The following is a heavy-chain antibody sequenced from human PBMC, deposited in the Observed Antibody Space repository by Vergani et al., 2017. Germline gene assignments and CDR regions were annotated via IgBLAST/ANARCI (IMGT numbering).Heavy chain of an antibody. CDR2: INPILGVA. D-gene: IGHD6-19*01. J-gene: IGHJ6*02. CDR3: ARESGGGGGGYVGHYGMDV. Sequence: QVQLVQSGAEVKKAGSSVKVSCRASGGTFSVYEISWVRQAPGQGLEWMGRINPILGVANYAQRFQGRVTITADKSTSTAHMELRSLRSEDTAVYYCARESGGGGGGYVGHYGMDVWGQGTTVTVSS. CDR1: GGTFSVYE. V-gene: IGHV1-69*04.